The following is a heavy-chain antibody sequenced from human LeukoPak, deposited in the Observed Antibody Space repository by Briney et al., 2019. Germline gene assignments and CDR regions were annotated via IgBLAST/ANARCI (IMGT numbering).Heavy chain of an antibody. CDR2: IYTSGST. CDR1: GGSISSYY. V-gene: IGHV4-4*09. J-gene: IGHJ4*02. Sequence: SETLSLTCTVSGGSISSYYWTWIRQSPGKGLEWIGYIYTSGSTNYNPSLKSRVTISVDTSKKQFSLKLSSVTAADTAVYYCARGGWYFDYWGQETLVTVSS. CDR3: ARGGWYFDY. D-gene: IGHD6-19*01.